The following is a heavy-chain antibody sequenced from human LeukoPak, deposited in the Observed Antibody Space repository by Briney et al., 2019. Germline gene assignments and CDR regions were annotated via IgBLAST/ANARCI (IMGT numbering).Heavy chain of an antibody. CDR1: GFTFSSDS. V-gene: IGHV3-48*02. Sequence: GGSLRLSCAGTGFTFSSDSMNWVRQAPGRGLEWVSYISSGSTTIYYADSVKGRFTISRDNAKNSLYLQMSGLRDEDTAVYYCASGSYGQFYYWGQGTLVTVSS. D-gene: IGHD5-18*01. CDR2: ISSGSTTI. CDR3: ASGSYGQFYY. J-gene: IGHJ4*02.